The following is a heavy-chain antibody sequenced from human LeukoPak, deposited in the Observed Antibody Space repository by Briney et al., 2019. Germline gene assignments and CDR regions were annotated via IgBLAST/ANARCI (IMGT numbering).Heavy chain of an antibody. CDR3: VREDTPATANY. Sequence: GGSLRLSCAASGFTVSSNYMSWVRQAPGKGLEWVSVIYSGGSTYYADSVTGRFTISRDNSKDTLFLQMHSLRPGDTAVYYCVREDTPATANYWGQGTLVTISS. D-gene: IGHD2-21*02. V-gene: IGHV3-53*01. CDR1: GFTVSSNY. J-gene: IGHJ4*02. CDR2: IYSGGST.